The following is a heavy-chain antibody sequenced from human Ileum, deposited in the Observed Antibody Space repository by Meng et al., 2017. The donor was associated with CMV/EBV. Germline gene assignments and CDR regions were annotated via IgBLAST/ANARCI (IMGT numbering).Heavy chain of an antibody. D-gene: IGHD3-10*01. CDR2: IHYSGST. V-gene: IGHV4-61*01. Sequence: CTVSGGSVSSSSYYWSWIRQPPGKGLECIGYIHYSGSTNYNPSLISRVTISIDTSKNQFSLKLSSVTAADTAVYYCARSPGYPREFGYWGRGTLVTVSS. CDR1: GGSVSSSSYY. J-gene: IGHJ4*02. CDR3: ARSPGYPREFGY.